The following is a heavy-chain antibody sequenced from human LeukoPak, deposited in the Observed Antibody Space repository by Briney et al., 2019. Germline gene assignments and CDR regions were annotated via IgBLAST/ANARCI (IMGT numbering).Heavy chain of an antibody. Sequence: GGSLRLSCAASGFTFSSYGMHWVRQAPGKGLEWVAVIWYDGSNKYYADSVKGRFTISRDNSKNTLYLQMNSLRAEDTAVYYRAREQLVSPYFGYWGQGTLVTVSS. CDR3: AREQLVSPYFGY. J-gene: IGHJ4*02. CDR1: GFTFSSYG. V-gene: IGHV3-33*01. D-gene: IGHD6-13*01. CDR2: IWYDGSNK.